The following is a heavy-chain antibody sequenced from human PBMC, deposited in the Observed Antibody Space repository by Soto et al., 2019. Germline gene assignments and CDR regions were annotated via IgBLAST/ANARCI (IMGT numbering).Heavy chain of an antibody. CDR1: GFTFSSYS. V-gene: IGHV3-21*01. CDR3: AHQGTYDSSGYYYYGTDV. Sequence: GGSRRLSCAASGFTFSSYSMNWVRQAPGKGLEWVSSISSSSSYIYYADSVKGRFTISRDNAKNSLYLQMNSLRAEDTAVYYCAHQGTYDSSGYYYYGTDVWGQGTTVTVSS. J-gene: IGHJ6*02. D-gene: IGHD3-22*01. CDR2: ISSSSSYI.